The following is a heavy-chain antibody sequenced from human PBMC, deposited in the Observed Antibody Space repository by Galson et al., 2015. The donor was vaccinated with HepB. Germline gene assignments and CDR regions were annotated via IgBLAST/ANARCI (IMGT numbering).Heavy chain of an antibody. CDR1: GYTFTSYG. V-gene: IGHV1-18*04. CDR3: ARAPPYSRGLWGQSALDY. D-gene: IGHD6-19*01. Sequence: QSGAEVKKPGASVKVSCKASGYTFTSYGISWVRQAPGQGLEWMGWISAYNGNTNYAQKLQGKVTMTTDTSTSTAYMELRSLRSDDTAVYYCARAPPYSRGLWGQSALDYWGQGTLVTVSS. CDR2: ISAYNGNT. J-gene: IGHJ4*02.